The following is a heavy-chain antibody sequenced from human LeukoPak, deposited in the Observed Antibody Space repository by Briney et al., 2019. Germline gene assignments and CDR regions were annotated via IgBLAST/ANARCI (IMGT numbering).Heavy chain of an antibody. D-gene: IGHD2-2*01. J-gene: IGHJ4*02. Sequence: GGSLRPSCAASGFTFSSYEMNWVRQAPGKGLEWVSYISSSGSTIYYADSVKGRFTISRDNAKNSLYLQMNSLRAEDTAVYYCARDHGCSSTSCYDDVYWGQGTLVTVSS. V-gene: IGHV3-48*03. CDR2: ISSSGSTI. CDR1: GFTFSSYE. CDR3: ARDHGCSSTSCYDDVY.